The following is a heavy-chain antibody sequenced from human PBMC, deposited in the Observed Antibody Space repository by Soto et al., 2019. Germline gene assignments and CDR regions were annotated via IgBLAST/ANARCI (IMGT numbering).Heavy chain of an antibody. CDR2: ISSSSSYI. Sequence: GGSLRLSCAASGFTFSSYSMNWVRQAPGKGLEWVSSISSSSSYIYYADSVKGRFTISRDNAKNSLYLQMNSLRAEDTAVYYCAIDPPPMITTYDYWGQGTLVTVSS. J-gene: IGHJ4*02. CDR1: GFTFSSYS. CDR3: AIDPPPMITTYDY. V-gene: IGHV3-21*01. D-gene: IGHD3-16*01.